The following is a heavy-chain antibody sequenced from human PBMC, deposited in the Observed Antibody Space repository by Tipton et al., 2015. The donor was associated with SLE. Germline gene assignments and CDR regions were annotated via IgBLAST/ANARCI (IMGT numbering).Heavy chain of an antibody. CDR3: ASPPCYGSSSYRPYWDVDL. D-gene: IGHD2-2*01. Sequence: SLRLSCAASGITFSSYWMSWVRQAPGKGLEWVANIKQDGSEKYYVDSVKGRFTISRDNAKNSLYLQMNSLRAEDTAVYYCASPPCYGSSSYRPYWDVDLWCRGSLVAVPS. CDR2: IKQDGSEK. J-gene: IGHJ2*01. V-gene: IGHV3-7*01. CDR1: GITFSSYW.